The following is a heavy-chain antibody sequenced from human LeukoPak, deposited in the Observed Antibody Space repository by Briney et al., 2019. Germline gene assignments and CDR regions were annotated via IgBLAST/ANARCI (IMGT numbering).Heavy chain of an antibody. D-gene: IGHD6-13*01. CDR2: IYTSGST. CDR3: AREADDSSSWDYYYYYMDV. V-gene: IGHV4-61*02. J-gene: IGHJ6*03. Sequence: SETLSLTCTVSGGSISSGSYYWSWIRQPAGKGLEWIGRIYTSGSTNYNPSLKSRVTISVDTSKNQFSLKLSSVTAADTAVYYCAREADDSSSWDYYYYYMDVWGKGTTVTVSS. CDR1: GGSISSGSYY.